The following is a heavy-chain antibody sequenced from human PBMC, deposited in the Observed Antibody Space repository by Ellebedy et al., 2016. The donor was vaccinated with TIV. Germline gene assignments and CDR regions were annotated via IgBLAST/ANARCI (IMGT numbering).Heavy chain of an antibody. J-gene: IGHJ4*02. CDR3: VKDNRICGGNCFGLDFDY. CDR1: GFTFSSYG. CDR2: ISYDGSNK. V-gene: IGHV3-30*18. Sequence: GESLKISCAASGFTFSSYGMHWVRQAPGKGLEWVAVISYDGSNKYYADSVKGRFTTSRDNSKNTLYLQMNSLRAEDTAVYYCVKDNRICGGNCFGLDFDYWGQGTLVTVSS. D-gene: IGHD2-21*02.